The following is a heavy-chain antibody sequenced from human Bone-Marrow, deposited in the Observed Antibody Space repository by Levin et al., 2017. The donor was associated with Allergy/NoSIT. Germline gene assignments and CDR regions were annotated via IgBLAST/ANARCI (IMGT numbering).Heavy chain of an antibody. CDR3: SRPFYYNSDYYVDY. CDR1: GFTFSDHY. V-gene: IGHV3-72*01. D-gene: IGHD3-22*01. J-gene: IGHJ4*02. CDR2: SRNKANSYTT. Sequence: GESLKISCAASGFTFSDHYIDWVRQAPGKGLEWVGRSRNKANSYTTQYAASVRGRFTISRDDSKNSLYLQMNSLKTADTAVYYCSRPFYYNSDYYVDYWGQGALVTVSS.